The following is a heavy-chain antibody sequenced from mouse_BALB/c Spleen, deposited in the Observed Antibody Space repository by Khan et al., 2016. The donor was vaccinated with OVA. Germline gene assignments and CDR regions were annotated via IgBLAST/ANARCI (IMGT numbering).Heavy chain of an antibody. D-gene: IGHD2-14*01. CDR3: ARGGAAYYRNDGGAMEY. CDR1: GYTFTTAG. CDR2: INTHSGVP. V-gene: IGHV9-4*02. J-gene: IGHJ4*01. Sequence: QIQLVQSGPELKKPGETVRISCKASGYTFTTAGIQWVQKMPGKGLKWIGWINTHSGVPKYAEDFKGRFAFSLEISVNPAYLQIPNLKKEETATYFCARGGAAYYRNDGGAMEYWGQGTSVTVSS.